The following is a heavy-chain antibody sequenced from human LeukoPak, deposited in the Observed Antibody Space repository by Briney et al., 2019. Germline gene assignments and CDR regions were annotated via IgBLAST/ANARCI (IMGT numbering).Heavy chain of an antibody. J-gene: IGHJ4*02. V-gene: IGHV1-18*03. CDR3: ARVGLGKETFDF. CDR1: GYTFTSYG. D-gene: IGHD1-26*01. CDR2: ISAYNGNT. Sequence: ASVKVSCKASGYTFTSYGISWVRQAPGQGLEWMGWISAYNGNTNYAQKLQGRVTMTTDTSTSTAYMELRSLRSEDMAVYYCARVGLGKETFDFWGQGTLVTVSS.